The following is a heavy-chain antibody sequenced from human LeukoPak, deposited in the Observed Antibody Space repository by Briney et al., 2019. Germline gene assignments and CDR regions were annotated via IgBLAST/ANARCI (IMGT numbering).Heavy chain of an antibody. V-gene: IGHV3-23*01. D-gene: IGHD2/OR15-2a*01. CDR1: GFPFSRYA. Sequence: PGGSLRLSCAASGFPFSRYAMSWVRQTPEKGLEWVSVISGSDGSTYYADSVKGRFTISRDDSRNTVHLQMNNLRAEDTAVYYCVKQVSCDTTTCYAGMPPDYWGQGTLVTVSS. CDR2: ISGSDGST. CDR3: VKQVSCDTTTCYAGMPPDY. J-gene: IGHJ4*02.